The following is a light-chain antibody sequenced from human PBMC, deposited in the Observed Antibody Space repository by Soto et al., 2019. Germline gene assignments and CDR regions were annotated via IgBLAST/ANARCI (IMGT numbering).Light chain of an antibody. J-gene: IGKJ1*01. CDR3: QQSGRP. CDR2: GAS. V-gene: IGKV3-20*01. CDR1: QSLTSDY. Sequence: EIVLTQSPGTLSLSPGERATLSCRASQSLTSDYLAWYQQKPGQTPRLLIHGASSRATGIPDRFSGSGSGTDFTLTISRLEPEDSAVDYCQQSGRPFGQGTKVEIK.